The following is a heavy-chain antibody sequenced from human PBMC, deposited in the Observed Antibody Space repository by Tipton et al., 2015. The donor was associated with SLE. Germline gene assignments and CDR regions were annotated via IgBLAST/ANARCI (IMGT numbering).Heavy chain of an antibody. CDR2: MNPNSGNT. CDR3: ARGGWLVVVPAAMEAYNWFDP. D-gene: IGHD2-2*01. Sequence: QSGAEVKKPGASVKVSCKASGYTFTSYDINWVRQATGQGLERMGWMNPNSGNTGYAQKFQGRVTMTRNTSISTAYMELSSLRSEDTAVYYCARGGWLVVVPAAMEAYNWFDPWGQGTLVTVSS. J-gene: IGHJ5*02. CDR1: GYTFTSYD. V-gene: IGHV1-8*01.